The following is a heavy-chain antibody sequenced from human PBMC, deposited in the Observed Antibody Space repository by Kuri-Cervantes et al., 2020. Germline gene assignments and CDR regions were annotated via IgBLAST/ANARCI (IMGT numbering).Heavy chain of an antibody. CDR2: ISANNGNT. CDR3: ARSRLTLWFGAPAIDY. J-gene: IGHJ4*02. V-gene: IGHV1-18*01. D-gene: IGHD3-10*01. CDR1: GYTFTSYD. Sequence: ASVKVSCKASGYTFTSYDISWVRQAPGQGLEWMGWISANNGNTNYAQKLQGRVTMTTDTSTSTAYMELRSLRSDDTAVYYCARSRLTLWFGAPAIDYWGQGTLVTVSS.